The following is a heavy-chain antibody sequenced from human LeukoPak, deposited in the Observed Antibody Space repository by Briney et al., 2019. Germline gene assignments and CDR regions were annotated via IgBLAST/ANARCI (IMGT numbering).Heavy chain of an antibody. CDR1: GFTFSRYW. CDR2: LNTDGSWT. V-gene: IGHV3-74*01. D-gene: IGHD2-15*01. J-gene: IGHJ4*02. Sequence: PGGSLRLSCAASGFTFSRYWMHWVRQAPGKGLVWVSRLNTDGSWTNYADSVKGRFTISRDNAKSTLYLQMNSLRVEDTAVYYCAKDLSGAHDYWGQGTVVTVSS. CDR3: AKDLSGAHDY.